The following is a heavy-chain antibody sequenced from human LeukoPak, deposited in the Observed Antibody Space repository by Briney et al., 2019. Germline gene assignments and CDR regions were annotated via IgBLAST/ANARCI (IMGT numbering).Heavy chain of an antibody. V-gene: IGHV3-49*03. CDR1: GFTFGDYG. CDR2: IRSKAYGGTT. J-gene: IGHJ6*03. Sequence: GGSLRLSCTVSGFTFGDYGMSWFRQAPGKGLEWVGFIRSKAYGGTTEYAASVKGRFTISRDDSKSIAYLQMNSLKTEDTAVYYCTSDGFMDVWGKGTTVTVSS. D-gene: IGHD2-2*03. CDR3: TSDGFMDV.